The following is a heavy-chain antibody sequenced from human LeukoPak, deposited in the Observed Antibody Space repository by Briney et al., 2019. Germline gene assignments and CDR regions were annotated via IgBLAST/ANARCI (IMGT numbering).Heavy chain of an antibody. CDR3: ARRNYYYYAMDV. V-gene: IGHV4-39*01. CDR2: IYYTGST. J-gene: IGHJ6*02. CDR1: GDPISSSNYY. Sequence: PSETLSLTCTVSGDPISSSNYYWAWVRQPPGKGLEWIGTIYYTGSTYYNPSLESRVTISVDTSKSQFSLKLSSVTAADTAVYYCARRNYYYYAMDVWGQGTTITVSS.